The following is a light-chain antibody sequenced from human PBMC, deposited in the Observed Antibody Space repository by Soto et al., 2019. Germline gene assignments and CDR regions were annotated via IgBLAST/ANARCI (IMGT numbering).Light chain of an antibody. J-gene: IGKJ1*01. CDR3: QQYNNWPPWT. V-gene: IGKV3-15*01. CDR1: QSVSSR. CDR2: GAS. Sequence: TQSQGTLSLSPGEIATLSCGASQSVSSRLAWYQRKPGQAPSLLISGASTRATGIPARFSGSGSGTEFTLTISSLQSEDFAVYYCQQYNNWPPWTFGQRTKVDIK.